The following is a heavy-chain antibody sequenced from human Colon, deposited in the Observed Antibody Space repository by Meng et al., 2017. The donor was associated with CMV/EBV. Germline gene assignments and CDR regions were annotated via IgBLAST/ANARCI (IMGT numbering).Heavy chain of an antibody. V-gene: IGHV3-7*03. CDR1: GFTFSDYW. D-gene: IGHD3-10*01. CDR3: AKNGAWFRVDS. Sequence: GESLKISCAASGFTFSDYWMSWVRQAPGKGLEWVANIKPDESEKYFVDSVKGRFIISRDNSTNTLYLEMNNLRADDTALYYCAKNGAWFRVDSWGQGTPVTVSS. J-gene: IGHJ4*02. CDR2: IKPDESEK.